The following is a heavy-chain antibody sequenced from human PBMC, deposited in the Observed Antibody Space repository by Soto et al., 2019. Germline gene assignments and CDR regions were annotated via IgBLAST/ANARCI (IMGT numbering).Heavy chain of an antibody. CDR1: GFTFSSYA. J-gene: IGHJ6*02. CDR2: ISGSGGST. V-gene: IGHV3-23*01. D-gene: IGHD3-22*01. Sequence: PGGSLRLSCAASGFTFSSYAMSWVRQAPGKGLEWVSAISGSGGSTYYADSVKGRFTISRDNSKNTLYLQMNSLRAEDTAVYYCAKDFGIVVAPTEYYYYYGMDVWGQGTRVTVSS. CDR3: AKDFGIVVAPTEYYYYYGMDV.